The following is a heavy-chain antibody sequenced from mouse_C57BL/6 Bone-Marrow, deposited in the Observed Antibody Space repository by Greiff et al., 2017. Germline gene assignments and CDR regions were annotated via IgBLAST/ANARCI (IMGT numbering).Heavy chain of an antibody. V-gene: IGHV1-69*01. CDR3: ARWYFDV. CDR1: GYTFTSYW. J-gene: IGHJ1*03. CDR2: IDPSDRYT. Sequence: QVQLKQPGAELVMPGASVKLSCKASGYTFTSYWMHWVTPRPGQGLEWIGEIDPSDRYTNYNQKFQSKSTLTVDKSSSTAYMQLSSLTSEDSAVYYCARWYFDVWGTGTTVTVSS.